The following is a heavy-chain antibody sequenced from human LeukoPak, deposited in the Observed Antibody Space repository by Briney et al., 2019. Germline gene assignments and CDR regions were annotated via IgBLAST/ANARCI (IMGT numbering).Heavy chain of an antibody. Sequence: PGGSLRLSCAASGFTFSSYAMSWVRQAPGKGLEWVSAISGSGGSTYYADSVKGRFTISRDNSKNTLYLQMNGLRAEDTAVYYCATTMVRGVMGGLDWGQGTLVTVSS. CDR3: ATTMVRGVMGGLD. V-gene: IGHV3-23*01. J-gene: IGHJ4*02. D-gene: IGHD3-10*01. CDR2: ISGSGGST. CDR1: GFTFSSYA.